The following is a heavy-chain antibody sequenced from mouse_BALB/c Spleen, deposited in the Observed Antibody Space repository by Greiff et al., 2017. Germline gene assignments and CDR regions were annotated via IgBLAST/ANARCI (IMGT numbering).Heavy chain of an antibody. CDR2: IDPANGNT. V-gene: IGHV14-3*02. D-gene: IGHD1-2*01. CDR3: ARSLTTAFAY. J-gene: IGHJ3*01. CDR1: GFNIKDTY. Sequence: EVKLMESGAELVKPGASVKLSCTASGFNIKDTYMHWVKQRPEQGLEWIGRIDPANGNTKYDPKFQGKATITADTSSNTAYLQLSSLTSEDTAVYYCARSLTTAFAYWGQGTLVSVSA.